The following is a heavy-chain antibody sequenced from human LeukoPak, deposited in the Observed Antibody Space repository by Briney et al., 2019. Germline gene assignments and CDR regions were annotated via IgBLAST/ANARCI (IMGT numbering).Heavy chain of an antibody. CDR3: ARVLDSSSYPKGDNDAFDI. V-gene: IGHV4-59*01. Sequence: SETLSLTCTVSGGSISSYYWSWIRQPPGKGLEWIGYIYYSGSTNYNPSLKSRVTISVDTSKNQFSLKLSSVTAADTAVYYCARVLDSSSYPKGDNDAFDIWGQGTMVTVSS. D-gene: IGHD3-22*01. CDR1: GGSISSYY. CDR2: IYYSGST. J-gene: IGHJ3*02.